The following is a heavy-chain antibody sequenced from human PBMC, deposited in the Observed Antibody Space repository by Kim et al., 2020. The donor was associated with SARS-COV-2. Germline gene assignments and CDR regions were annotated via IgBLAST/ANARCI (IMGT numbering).Heavy chain of an antibody. V-gene: IGHV1-69*13. Sequence: SVKVYCKASGGTFSSYAISWVRQAPGQGLEWMGGIIPIFGTANYAQKFQGRVTITADESTSTAYMELSSLRSEDTAVYYCARHGYYGSGSYSPVDYWGQGTLVTVSS. CDR3: ARHGYYGSGSYSPVDY. J-gene: IGHJ4*02. D-gene: IGHD3-10*01. CDR1: GGTFSSYA. CDR2: IIPIFGTA.